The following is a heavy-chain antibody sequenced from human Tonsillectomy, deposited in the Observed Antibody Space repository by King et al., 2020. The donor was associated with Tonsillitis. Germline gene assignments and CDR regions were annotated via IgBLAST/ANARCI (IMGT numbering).Heavy chain of an antibody. Sequence: VQLVESGGGLVQPGGSLRLSCAASGFMFSIYAMSWVRQAPGKGLEWVSDISGSGDSTNYADSVKGRFTISRDNSKDTVYLQMKSLRDEDTAVYYWAKRLLGSGPPFDYWGQGTLVTVSS. CDR1: GFMFSIYA. CDR3: AKRLLGSGPPFDY. V-gene: IGHV3-23*04. D-gene: IGHD3-10*01. CDR2: ISGSGDST. J-gene: IGHJ4*02.